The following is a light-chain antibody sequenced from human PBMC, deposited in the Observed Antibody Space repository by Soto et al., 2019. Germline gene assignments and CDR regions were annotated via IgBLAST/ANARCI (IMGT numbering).Light chain of an antibody. CDR1: QSISGY. J-gene: IGKJ4*01. CDR2: AAS. Sequence: DIQMTQSPSSLFASVGDRVTITCRASQSISGYLSWYQRKPGKAPKLLIYAASSLQSGVPSRFSGSGSGTDFTLTIRSLQPEDFATYYCQQSYSTPLTFGGGTKVEI. CDR3: QQSYSTPLT. V-gene: IGKV1-39*01.